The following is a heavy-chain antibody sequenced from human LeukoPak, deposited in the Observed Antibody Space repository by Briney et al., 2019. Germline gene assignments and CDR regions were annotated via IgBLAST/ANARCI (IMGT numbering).Heavy chain of an antibody. CDR3: ARSWKLGNDY. CDR1: GGSISSSTYY. V-gene: IGHV4-39*01. CDR2: INYSGST. D-gene: IGHD4-23*01. J-gene: IGHJ4*02. Sequence: SETLSLTCTVSGGSISSSTYYWGWIRQPPGKGLDWIGSINYSGSTYYNSSLKSRVTISVDTSKNQFSLELSSVTAADTAVYYCARSWKLGNDYWGQGTLVTVSS.